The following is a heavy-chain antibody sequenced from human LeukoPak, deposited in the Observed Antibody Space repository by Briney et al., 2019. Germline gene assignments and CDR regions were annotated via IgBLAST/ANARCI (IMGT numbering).Heavy chain of an antibody. CDR3: ARSVAAPHYFDY. CDR2: IYYSGST. D-gene: IGHD6-6*01. Sequence: SETLSLTCTVSGGSISSYYWSWIRQPPGKGLEWIGYIYYSGSTNYNPSLKSRVTISVDTSKNQFSLKLSSVTAADTAVYYCARSVAAPHYFDYWGQGTLVTVSS. V-gene: IGHV4-59*12. CDR1: GGSISSYY. J-gene: IGHJ4*02.